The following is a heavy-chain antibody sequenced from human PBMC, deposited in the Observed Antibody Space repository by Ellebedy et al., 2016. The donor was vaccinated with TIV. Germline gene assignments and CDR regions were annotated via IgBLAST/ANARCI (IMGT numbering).Heavy chain of an antibody. D-gene: IGHD2-2*01. CDR2: ISYSGST. J-gene: IGHJ4*02. CDR3: ARGRCSTSCYSIEIDY. Sequence: MPSETLSLTCTVSGGSISSYYWSWIRQPPGKGLEWIGYISYSGSTNYNPSLKSRVTISVDTSKNQFSLKLSSVTAADTAVYYCARGRCSTSCYSIEIDYWGQGTLVTVSS. V-gene: IGHV4-59*12. CDR1: GGSISSYY.